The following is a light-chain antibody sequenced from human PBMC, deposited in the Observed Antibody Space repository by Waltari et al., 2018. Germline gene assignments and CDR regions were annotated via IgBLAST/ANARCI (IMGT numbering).Light chain of an antibody. J-gene: IGLJ2*01. CDR1: GSDVGSYNL. Sequence: QSALTQPASVSGSPGQSLTISCSGTGSDVGSYNLVSWYQQHPGKAPKLIIYEVNMRPSGVSDRFSGSKSGVTASLTISGLQAEDEAVYFCCSFATNSIVIFGGGTKLTVL. CDR2: EVN. V-gene: IGLV2-23*02. CDR3: CSFATNSIVI.